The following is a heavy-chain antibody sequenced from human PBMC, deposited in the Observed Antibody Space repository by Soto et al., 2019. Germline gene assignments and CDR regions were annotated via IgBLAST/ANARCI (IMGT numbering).Heavy chain of an antibody. D-gene: IGHD6-19*01. J-gene: IGHJ4*02. V-gene: IGHV1-46*01. CDR3: ARGLAVAYSPALL. CDR2: INPNGGST. CDR1: ADTFTSYY. Sequence: ASVKVSCTAPADTFTSYYIHWVRQAPGHGLEWMGIINPNGGSTRFAQTFQGRVTMTRDTSTSTVYMELSSLRSEDTAVYYCARGLAVAYSPALLWGQGTLVTVSS.